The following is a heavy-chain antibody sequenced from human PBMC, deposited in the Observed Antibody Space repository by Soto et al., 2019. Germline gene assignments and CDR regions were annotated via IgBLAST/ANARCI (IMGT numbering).Heavy chain of an antibody. CDR3: AHMIEGAFFDP. D-gene: IGHD2-21*01. Sequence: TLSLTCTFSGFSLSTSGMGVGWIRQPPGKALEWLALVYWDDDKRYSPSLKSRLTITKDTSKNQVVLTMTYMEPVDTATYYCAHMIEGAFFDPWGQGTLVTVSS. CDR2: VYWDDDK. J-gene: IGHJ5*02. V-gene: IGHV2-5*02. CDR1: GFSLSTSGMG.